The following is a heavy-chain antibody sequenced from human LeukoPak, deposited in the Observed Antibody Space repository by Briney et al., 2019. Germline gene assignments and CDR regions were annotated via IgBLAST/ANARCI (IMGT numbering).Heavy chain of an antibody. J-gene: IGHJ4*02. CDR1: GGSFSEYY. CDR3: ARNPIAGKYYFDY. D-gene: IGHD6-13*01. CDR2: INHSGST. V-gene: IGHV4-34*01. Sequence: SETLSLTCAVYGGSFSEYYWSWIRQPPGKGLEWIGEINHSGSTNYNPSLKSRVIISVDTSKNQFSLKLSSVTAADTAVYYCARNPIAGKYYFDYWGQGTLVTVSS.